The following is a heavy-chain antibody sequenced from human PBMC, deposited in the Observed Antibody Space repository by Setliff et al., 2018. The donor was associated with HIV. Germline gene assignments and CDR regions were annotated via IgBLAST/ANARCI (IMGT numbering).Heavy chain of an antibody. CDR1: GYTLTSYG. J-gene: IGHJ3*01. V-gene: IGHV1-46*01. Sequence: ASVKVSCKASGYTLTSYGISWVRQAPGQGLEWMGRINPSGGSTSYAQKFQGRVTMTRDTSTSTVYMELSSLRAEDTALYYCAKQRYYDGNDGFDVWGQGTMVTVSS. CDR2: INPSGGST. CDR3: AKQRYYDGNDGFDV. D-gene: IGHD3-3*01.